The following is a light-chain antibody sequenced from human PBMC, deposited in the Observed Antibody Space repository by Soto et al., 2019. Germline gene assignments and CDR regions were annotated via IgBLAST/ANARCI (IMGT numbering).Light chain of an antibody. J-gene: IGLJ1*01. CDR3: SSYTSSNTEV. CDR1: SSDIGGYNY. V-gene: IGLV2-14*01. CDR2: EVS. Sequence: QSALTQPASVSGSPGQSITISCTGTSSDIGGYNYVSWYQQHPGKAPKLMIYEVSYRPSGVSNRFSGSKSGSTASLTISGLQTEDEADYYCSSYTSSNTEVFGTGTKVTVL.